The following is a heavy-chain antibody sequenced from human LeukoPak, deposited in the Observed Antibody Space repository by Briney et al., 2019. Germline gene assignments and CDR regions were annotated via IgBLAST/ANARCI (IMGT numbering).Heavy chain of an antibody. J-gene: IGHJ5*02. CDR1: GYSFTSYW. CDR3: ASQRDGYNSWFDP. V-gene: IGHV5-51*01. CDR2: IYPGDSDT. Sequence: GESLKISCKGSGYSFTSYWIGWVRQMPGKGLEWMGIIYPGDSDTRYSPSFQGQVTISADKSISTAYLQWSSLKASDAAMYYCASQRDGYNSWFDPWGQGTLVTVSS. D-gene: IGHD5-24*01.